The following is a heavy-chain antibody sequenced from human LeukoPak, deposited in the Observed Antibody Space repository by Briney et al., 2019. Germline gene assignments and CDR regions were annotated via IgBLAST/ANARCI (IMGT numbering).Heavy chain of an antibody. CDR2: IFYSGST. J-gene: IGHJ4*02. V-gene: IGHV4-59*01. Sequence: SETLSLTCTASGDSISSYYWTWIRQPPGEGPEWMGYIFYSGSTNYNPSLKSRVTFSIDTSKNQFSLKLSSVTAADTAVYYCARGCRSSWDDVGYIDYWGQGSLVTVSS. CDR1: GDSISSYY. D-gene: IGHD6-13*01. CDR3: ARGCRSSWDDVGYIDY.